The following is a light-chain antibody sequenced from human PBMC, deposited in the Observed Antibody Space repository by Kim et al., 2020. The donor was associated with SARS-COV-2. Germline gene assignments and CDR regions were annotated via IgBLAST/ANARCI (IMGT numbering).Light chain of an antibody. CDR3: AAWDNSLSVHYV. J-gene: IGLJ1*01. V-gene: IGLV1-47*01. CDR2: ENY. CDR1: SSNIGRNY. Sequence: QRVTISCSGSSSNIGRNYVYWYQKLPGAAPKLLIYENYQRPSGVPDRFSGSNSGTSASLAISGLRSEDEADYYCAAWDNSLSVHYVFGTGTKVTVL.